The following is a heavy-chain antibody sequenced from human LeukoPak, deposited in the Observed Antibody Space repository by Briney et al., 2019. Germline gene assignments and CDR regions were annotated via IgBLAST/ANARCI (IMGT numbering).Heavy chain of an antibody. Sequence: GASVKVSCKASGYTFTSYYMHWVRQAPGQGLEWMGIINPSGGSTSYAQKFQGRVTMTRDMSTSTVYMELSSLRSEDTAVYYCARTSKQLERHIVFDIWGQGTMVTVSS. CDR2: INPSGGST. CDR1: GYTFTSYY. D-gene: IGHD1-1*01. CDR3: ARTSKQLERHIVFDI. J-gene: IGHJ3*02. V-gene: IGHV1-46*01.